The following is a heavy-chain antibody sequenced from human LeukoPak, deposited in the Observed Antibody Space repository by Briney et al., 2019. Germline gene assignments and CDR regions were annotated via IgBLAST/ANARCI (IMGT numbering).Heavy chain of an antibody. V-gene: IGHV3-23*01. CDR2: ISGSGGST. CDR1: GFTFSSYA. D-gene: IGHD1-26*01. CDR3: AKAPGLTEHYFDY. Sequence: TGGSLRLSCAASGFTFSSYAMSWVRQAPGKGLEWVSAISGSGGSTYYADSVKGRFTISRNNSKNTLYLQMNSLRAEDTAVYYCAKAPGLTEHYFDYWGQGTLVTVSS. J-gene: IGHJ4*02.